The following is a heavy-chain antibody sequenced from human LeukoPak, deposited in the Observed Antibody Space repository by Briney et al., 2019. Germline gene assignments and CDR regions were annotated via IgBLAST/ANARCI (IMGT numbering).Heavy chain of an antibody. CDR3: ARGYGSVSYFDY. Sequence: SETLSLTCTVSGGSISSYYWSWIRQPPGKGLEWIGYIYNSGSTNYNPSLKPRVTISVDTSKNQFSLRLSSVTAADPAVYYCARGYGSVSYFDYRGQGSMVTVSS. CDR1: GGSISSYY. CDR2: IYNSGST. D-gene: IGHD3-10*01. J-gene: IGHJ4*02. V-gene: IGHV4-59*08.